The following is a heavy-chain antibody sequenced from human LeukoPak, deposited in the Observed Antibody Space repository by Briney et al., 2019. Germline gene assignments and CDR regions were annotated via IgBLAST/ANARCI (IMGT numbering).Heavy chain of an antibody. J-gene: IGHJ4*02. D-gene: IGHD3-10*01. CDR3: VKYVSGY. CDR2: ITSSGGST. V-gene: IGHV3-64D*09. CDR1: GFTFSSYA. Sequence: GGSLRLSCSASGFTFSSYAMHWVRQAPGRGLEYVPAITSSGGSTYYADSVKGRFTISRDNSKNTLFLQMSSLRPEDTAVYYCVKYVSGYWGQGTLVTVSS.